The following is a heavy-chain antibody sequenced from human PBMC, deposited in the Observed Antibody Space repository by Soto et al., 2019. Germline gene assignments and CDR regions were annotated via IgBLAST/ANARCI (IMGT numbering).Heavy chain of an antibody. V-gene: IGHV3-30-3*01. Sequence: QVQLVESGGGVVQPGRSLRLSCAASGFTFSSYAMHWVRQAPGKGLEWVVVISYDGSNKYYADSVKGRFTISRDNSKNTLYLQMNSLRAEDTAVYYCAELLRGYWGQGTLVTVSS. CDR3: AELLRGY. CDR2: ISYDGSNK. J-gene: IGHJ4*02. CDR1: GFTFSSYA. D-gene: IGHD3-10*01.